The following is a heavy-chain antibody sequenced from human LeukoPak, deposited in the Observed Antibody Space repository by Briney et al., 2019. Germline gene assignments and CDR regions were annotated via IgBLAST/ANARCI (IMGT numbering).Heavy chain of an antibody. CDR2: ISASGSAT. CDR1: GFIFSNYG. D-gene: IGHD3-3*01. CDR3: PKDLYLRDFFSGYFDY. Sequence: PGGSLRLSCAASGFIFSNYGMNWVRQAPGKGLEWVAAISASGSATSYADSVRGRFTISRDNSKSTTYLQMNSLRAEDTAVFYCPKDLYLRDFFSGYFDYWVQAIPVTVSS. V-gene: IGHV3-23*01. J-gene: IGHJ4*02.